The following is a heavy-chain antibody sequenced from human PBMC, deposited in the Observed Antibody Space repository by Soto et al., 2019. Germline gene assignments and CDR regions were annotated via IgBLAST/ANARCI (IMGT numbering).Heavy chain of an antibody. CDR3: ASWSSIAAAVTGSEVNFDY. J-gene: IGHJ4*02. D-gene: IGHD6-13*01. Sequence: QVQLQESGPGLVKPSGTLSLTCAVSGGSISSSNWWSWVRQPPGKGLEWIGEIYHSGSTNYNPSLKSRVTISVDKSKDQLSLKLSSVTAADTVVYYCASWSSIAAAVTGSEVNFDYWGQGNLVTVS. V-gene: IGHV4-4*02. CDR2: IYHSGST. CDR1: GGSISSSNW.